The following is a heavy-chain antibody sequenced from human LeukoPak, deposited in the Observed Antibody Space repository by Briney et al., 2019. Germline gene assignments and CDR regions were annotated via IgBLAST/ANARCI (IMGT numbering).Heavy chain of an antibody. CDR1: GYTFSSYW. Sequence: GESLKISCKGSGYTFSSYWIGWVRQMPGKGLEWMGIIYPDDSDTRYSPSFQGQVTISADKSISTAYLQWSSLKASDTAMYYCARLAYCSNDVCYSNYYYAMDVWGKGTTVTVSS. J-gene: IGHJ6*04. D-gene: IGHD2-8*01. CDR3: ARLAYCSNDVCYSNYYYAMDV. CDR2: IYPDDSDT. V-gene: IGHV5-51*01.